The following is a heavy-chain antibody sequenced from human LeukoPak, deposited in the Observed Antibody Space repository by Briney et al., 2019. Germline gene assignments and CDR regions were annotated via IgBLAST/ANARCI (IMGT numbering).Heavy chain of an antibody. Sequence: GGTLRLSCAASGFTFTNYGMSWVRQAPGKGLEWVSAISGSGGSTYYADSVKGRFTISRDNSKNTLYLQMNSLRAEDTAVYYCAKEDYDFWSGYYPPFDAFDIWGQGTMVTVSS. J-gene: IGHJ3*02. CDR2: ISGSGGST. V-gene: IGHV3-23*01. D-gene: IGHD3-3*01. CDR3: AKEDYDFWSGYYPPFDAFDI. CDR1: GFTFTNYG.